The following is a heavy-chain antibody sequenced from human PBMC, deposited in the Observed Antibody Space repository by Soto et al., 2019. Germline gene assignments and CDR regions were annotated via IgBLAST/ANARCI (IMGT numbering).Heavy chain of an antibody. D-gene: IGHD2-21*02. V-gene: IGHV4-4*07. J-gene: IGHJ4*02. Sequence: PSETLSLTCIVSGVSVTSYTWSWVRQPANKGLEWIGRVFSSVSATYNPSLKSRVLISMDTPKNRISLNLDSATAADAGVYYCTRDGMTTGDTWGPGTLVTVSS. CDR1: GVSVTSYT. CDR2: VFSSVSA. CDR3: TRDGMTTGDT.